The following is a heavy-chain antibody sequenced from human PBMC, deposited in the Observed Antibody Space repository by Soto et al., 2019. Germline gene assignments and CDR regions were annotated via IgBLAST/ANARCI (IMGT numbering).Heavy chain of an antibody. CDR1: GGSFSGYY. J-gene: IGHJ5*02. Sequence: QVQLQQWGAGLLKPSETLSLTCAVYGGSFSGYYWSWIRQPPGKGLEWIGEINHSGSTNYNPSLKSRVTIPVDTSKNQFSLKLSSVTAADTAVYYCARRGIWSGYYTRNWFDPWGQGTLVTVSS. CDR2: INHSGST. D-gene: IGHD3-3*01. CDR3: ARRGIWSGYYTRNWFDP. V-gene: IGHV4-34*01.